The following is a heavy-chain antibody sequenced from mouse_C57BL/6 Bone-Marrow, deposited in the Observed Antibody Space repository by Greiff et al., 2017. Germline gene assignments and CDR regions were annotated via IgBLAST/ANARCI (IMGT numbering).Heavy chain of an antibody. D-gene: IGHD1-1*01. CDR2: ISDGGSYT. CDR3: TRDRYGSHALDY. Sequence: EVMLVESGGGLVKPGGSLKLSCAASGFTFSSYAMSWVRQTPEKRLEWVANISDGGSYTYYPDTVKGRFTISRDNARNNLYLQMSHLKSEDTAMYYCTRDRYGSHALDYWGQGTTLTVSS. J-gene: IGHJ2*01. CDR1: GFTFSSYA. V-gene: IGHV5-4*01.